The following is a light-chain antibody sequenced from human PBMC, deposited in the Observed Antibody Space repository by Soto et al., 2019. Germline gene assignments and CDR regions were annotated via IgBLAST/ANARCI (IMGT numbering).Light chain of an antibody. CDR1: SSDVGGYNF. J-gene: IGLJ1*01. Sequence: QSALTQPAFVSGSPGQSITISCTGTSSDVGGYNFVSWYQHHPGKVPKLMIYDGTNRPSGVSNRFSGSKSGDTASLTISGLQAEDEADYYCSSYTSGSTVVFGTGTKLTVL. CDR2: DGT. V-gene: IGLV2-14*03. CDR3: SSYTSGSTVV.